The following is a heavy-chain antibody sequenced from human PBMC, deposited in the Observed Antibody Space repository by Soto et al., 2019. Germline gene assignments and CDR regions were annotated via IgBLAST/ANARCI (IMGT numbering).Heavy chain of an antibody. CDR2: IYTSGST. CDR3: AGDPGIAVPTI. J-gene: IGHJ3*02. D-gene: IGHD6-19*01. V-gene: IGHV4-4*07. CDR1: GGSISSYY. Sequence: SETMSLTCTVSGGSISSYYWSWIRQPAGKGLEWIGRIYTSGSTNYSPSLKSRVTMSVDTSKNQFSLKLSSVTAADTAVYYCAGDPGIAVPTIWGQGTMVTVSS.